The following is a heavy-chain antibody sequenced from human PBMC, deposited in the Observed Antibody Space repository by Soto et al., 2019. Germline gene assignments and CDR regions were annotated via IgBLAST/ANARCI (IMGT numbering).Heavy chain of an antibody. CDR3: ARGVSLIAAAAWV. CDR2: ISAYNGNT. J-gene: IGHJ4*02. D-gene: IGHD6-13*01. V-gene: IGHV1-18*01. CDR1: VYTFTSYG. Sequence: QVQLVQSGAEVKKPGASVKVSCKASVYTFTSYGVSWVRQAPGQGLEWMGWISAYNGNTNYAQHLQVRVTLTTDPPETAAYMELRSMGSDDTAVYDCARGVSLIAAAAWVWGQGNLVTVAS.